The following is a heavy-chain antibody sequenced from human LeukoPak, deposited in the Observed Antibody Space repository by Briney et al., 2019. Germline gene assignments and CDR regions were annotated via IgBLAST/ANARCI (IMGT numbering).Heavy chain of an antibody. J-gene: IGHJ5*02. CDR1: GGTFSIYV. Sequence: AASVKVSFKSSGGTFSIYVISWVRQAPGQGLDWMGGILPIFGTADYAQKFQGRVTITADESTNTAYMELKSLTSGDTAVYYCARDRGGLDPWGQGTLVTVSS. D-gene: IGHD4-23*01. V-gene: IGHV1-69*13. CDR2: ILPIFGTA. CDR3: ARDRGGLDP.